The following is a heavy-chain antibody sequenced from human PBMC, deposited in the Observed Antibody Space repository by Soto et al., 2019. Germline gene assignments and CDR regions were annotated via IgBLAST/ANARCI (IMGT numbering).Heavy chain of an antibody. V-gene: IGHV4-31*03. CDR2: IYYSGTT. Sequence: SETLSLTCTVSGDSIMRDSYYWNWIRQHPGKGLEWIGYIYYSGTTAYNPSLKTRVTISPDTSKNQFSLNLSSVTAADTAVYYCARVPGPWGQGTTVTVSS. J-gene: IGHJ6*02. CDR3: ARVPGP. CDR1: GDSIMRDSYY.